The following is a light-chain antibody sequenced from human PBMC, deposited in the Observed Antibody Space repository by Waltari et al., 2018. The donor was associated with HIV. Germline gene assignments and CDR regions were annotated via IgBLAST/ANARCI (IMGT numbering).Light chain of an antibody. CDR3: QQASNWPLT. CDR1: QSVGNS. V-gene: IGKV3-11*01. CDR2: YVS. Sequence: EIVLTQSAVTLSLSPGHRDTLSCRASQSVGNSLVWHQQKPGLAPRLLIYYVSYRPADIPSRFSGSGSATDFTLTISSLQPEDFAVYYCQQASNWPLTFGHGTKLEIE. J-gene: IGKJ2*01.